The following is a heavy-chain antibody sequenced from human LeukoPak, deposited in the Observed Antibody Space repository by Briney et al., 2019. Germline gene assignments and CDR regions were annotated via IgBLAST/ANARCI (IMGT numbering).Heavy chain of an antibody. J-gene: IGHJ4*02. Sequence: GGSLRLSCAASGFTFNSFAMHWVRQAPGKGLEWVAVIWYGGSNKYYADSVKGRFTISRDNSKNTLYLQMNSLRAEDTAVYYCARGPKVGATPYYFDYWGQGTLVTVSS. CDR2: IWYGGSNK. V-gene: IGHV3-33*01. D-gene: IGHD1-26*01. CDR1: GFTFNSFA. CDR3: ARGPKVGATPYYFDY.